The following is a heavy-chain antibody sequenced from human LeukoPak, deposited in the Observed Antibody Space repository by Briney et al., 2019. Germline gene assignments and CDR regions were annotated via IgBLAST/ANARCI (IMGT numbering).Heavy chain of an antibody. J-gene: IGHJ4*02. CDR1: GYTFSSYY. Sequence: ASVKVSCKASGYTFSSYYLHWVRQAPGQGLEWIGIINLTGGIARFAQKFQSRVSMTRDTSTSTVYMELSSLRSEDTAVYYCARAPWIQLFFFDYWGQGTLVTVSS. V-gene: IGHV1-46*01. D-gene: IGHD5-18*01. CDR2: INLTGGIA. CDR3: ARAPWIQLFFFDY.